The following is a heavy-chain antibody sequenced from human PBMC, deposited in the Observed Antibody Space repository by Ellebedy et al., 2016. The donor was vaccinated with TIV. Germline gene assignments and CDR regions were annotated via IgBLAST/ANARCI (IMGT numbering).Heavy chain of an antibody. CDR2: ISRTDDST. CDR1: GFTFSNYV. Sequence: GESLKISCTASGFTFSNYVMSWVRQAPGKGLKWVSGISRTDDSTYYADSVKGRFTISRDDPKSTLYLQMNNLRAEDTAAYYCAKDRDDAGDFVFDSWGQGTLVTVSS. D-gene: IGHD4-17*01. CDR3: AKDRDDAGDFVFDS. V-gene: IGHV3-23*01. J-gene: IGHJ4*02.